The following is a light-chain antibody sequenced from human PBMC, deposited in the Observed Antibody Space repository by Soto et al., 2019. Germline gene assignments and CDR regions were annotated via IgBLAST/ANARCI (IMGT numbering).Light chain of an antibody. CDR3: KSYAGSNTYV. CDR1: SSNIGAPYN. V-gene: IGLV1-40*01. Sequence: QSVLTQPPSVSGAPGQRVTISCTGSSSNIGAPYNVHWYQQLPGTVPKLLIYANNNRPSGVPDRFSGSRSGTSASLAITGLQAGDEADYFCKSYAGSNTYVFGSGTKLTVL. J-gene: IGLJ1*01. CDR2: ANN.